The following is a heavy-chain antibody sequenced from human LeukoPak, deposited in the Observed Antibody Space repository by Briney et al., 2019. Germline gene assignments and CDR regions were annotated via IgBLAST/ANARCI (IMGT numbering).Heavy chain of an antibody. Sequence: SETLSLTCTVSGGSISSGGYYWSWIRQHPGKGLEWIGYIYYSGSTYYNPSLKSRVTISVDTSKNQFSLKLSSVTAADTAVYYCARSEWIQPYFDYWGQGTLVTVSS. CDR2: IYYSGST. CDR3: ARSEWIQPYFDY. J-gene: IGHJ4*02. CDR1: GGSISSGGYY. V-gene: IGHV4-31*03. D-gene: IGHD5-18*01.